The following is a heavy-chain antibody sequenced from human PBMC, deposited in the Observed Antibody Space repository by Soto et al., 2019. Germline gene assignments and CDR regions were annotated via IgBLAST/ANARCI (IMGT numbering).Heavy chain of an antibody. D-gene: IGHD1-26*01. J-gene: IGHJ5*02. CDR2: IKQDGSEK. CDR3: ARDRYSGSYSVTWFDP. CDR1: GFTFSSYW. Sequence: GGSLRLSCAASGFTFSSYWMSWVRQAPGKGLEWVANIKQDGSEKYYVDSVKGRFTISRDNAKNSLYLQMNSLRAEDTAVYYCARDRYSGSYSVTWFDPWGQGTLVTVSS. V-gene: IGHV3-7*05.